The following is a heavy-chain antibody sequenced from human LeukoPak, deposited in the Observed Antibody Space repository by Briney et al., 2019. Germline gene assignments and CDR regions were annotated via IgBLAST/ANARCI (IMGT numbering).Heavy chain of an antibody. CDR2: IGANGGEK. Sequence: GGSLRLSCTGSGFSFSYYVMHWVRQAPGKGLEWVALIGANGGEKYYADSVKGRFTISRDNSKNTVYVQMNSLRPEDTAIYYCARLPSGYTSSLGVFDYWGQGTLVTASS. J-gene: IGHJ4*02. V-gene: IGHV3-33*08. CDR1: GFSFSYYV. D-gene: IGHD6-13*01. CDR3: ARLPSGYTSSLGVFDY.